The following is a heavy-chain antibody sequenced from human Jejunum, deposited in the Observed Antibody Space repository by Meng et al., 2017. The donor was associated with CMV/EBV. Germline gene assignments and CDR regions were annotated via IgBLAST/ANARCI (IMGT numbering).Heavy chain of an antibody. Sequence: EVELVEMGGGLVQPGESLGLSCAASGFSVSSNYMSWVRQAPGKGLEWVTLIYSGGTTFYADSVKGRFTISRDNSKNVLYLQMNSVRAEDTALYHCVRNLGYTYGLVSWGQGTLVTVSS. V-gene: IGHV3-66*01. CDR3: VRNLGYTYGLVS. CDR1: GFSVSSNY. CDR2: IYSGGTT. D-gene: IGHD5-18*01. J-gene: IGHJ5*02.